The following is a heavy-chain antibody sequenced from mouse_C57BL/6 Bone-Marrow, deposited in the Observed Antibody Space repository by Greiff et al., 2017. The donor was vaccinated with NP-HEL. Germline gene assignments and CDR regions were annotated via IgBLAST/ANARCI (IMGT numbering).Heavy chain of an antibody. J-gene: IGHJ2*01. CDR1: GYSFTGYF. CDR2: INPYNGDT. Sequence: VQLKESGPELVKPGDSVKISCKASGYSFTGYFMNWVMQSHGKSLEWIGRINPYNGDTFYNQKFKGKATLTVDKSSSTAHMELRSLTSEDSAVYYCARKGTTVVAHFDYWGQGTTLTVSS. CDR3: ARKGTTVVAHFDY. V-gene: IGHV1-20*01. D-gene: IGHD1-1*01.